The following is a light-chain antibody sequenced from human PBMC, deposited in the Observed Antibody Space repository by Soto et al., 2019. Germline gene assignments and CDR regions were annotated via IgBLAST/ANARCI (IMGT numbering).Light chain of an antibody. CDR2: DVT. J-gene: IGLJ1*01. CDR1: SSDVGGYDY. Sequence: LTQSASVSGSPGQSITISCTGTSSDVGGYDYVSWYQQHPGKAPKLMIYDVTNRPSGVSNRFSGSKSGNTASLTISGVQAEDEADYYCISYASINTYVFGTGTKVTVL. CDR3: ISYASINTYV. V-gene: IGLV2-14*01.